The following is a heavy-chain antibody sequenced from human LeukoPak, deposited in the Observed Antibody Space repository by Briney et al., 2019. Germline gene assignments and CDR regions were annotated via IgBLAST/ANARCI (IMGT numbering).Heavy chain of an antibody. CDR3: ARGDTVVALGY. CDR2: INHSGST. J-gene: IGHJ4*02. Sequence: SETLSLTCAVYGGSFSGYYWSWIRQPPGKGLEWIGEINHSGSTNYNPSLKSRVTISVDTSKNQFSLKLSSVTAADTAVYYCARGDTVVALGYWGQETLVTVSS. CDR1: GGSFSGYY. D-gene: IGHD4-23*01. V-gene: IGHV4-34*01.